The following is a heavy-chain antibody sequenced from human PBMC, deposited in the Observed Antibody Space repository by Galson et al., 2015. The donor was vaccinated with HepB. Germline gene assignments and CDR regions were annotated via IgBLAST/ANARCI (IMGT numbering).Heavy chain of an antibody. D-gene: IGHD3-22*01. CDR3: ARRSGDSSGYYYVFDY. V-gene: IGHV4-4*02. J-gene: IGHJ4*02. CDR2: IYHSGST. Sequence: ATLSLTCAVSGGSISSSNWWSWVRQPPGKGLEWIGEIYHSGSTNYNPSLKSRITISVDNSKTEFSLKLSCVTGADTAVYYCARRSGDSSGYYYVFDYWGQGTLVTVSS. CDR1: GGSISSSNW.